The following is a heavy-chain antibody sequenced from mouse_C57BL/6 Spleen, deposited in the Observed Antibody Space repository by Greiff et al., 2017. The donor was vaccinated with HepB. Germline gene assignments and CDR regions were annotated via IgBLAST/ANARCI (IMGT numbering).Heavy chain of an antibody. CDR3: ARSTPRNYAMDY. V-gene: IGHV1-7*01. CDR1: GYTFTSYW. Sequence: VQLQQSGAELAKPGASVKLSCKASGYTFTSYWMHWVKQRPGQGLEWIGYINPSSGYTKYNQKFKDKATLTADKSSSTAYMQLSRLTYEDSAGYYCARSTPRNYAMDYWGQGTSVTVSS. CDR2: INPSSGYT. J-gene: IGHJ4*01.